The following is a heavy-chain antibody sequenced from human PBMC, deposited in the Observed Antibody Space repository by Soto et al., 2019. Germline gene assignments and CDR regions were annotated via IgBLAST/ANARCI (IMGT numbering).Heavy chain of an antibody. CDR1: GFTFRSYS. CDR3: ARHDSSGWGYYYYGMDV. J-gene: IGHJ6*02. Sequence: GGAPRLPCGAPGFTFRSYSMNWVRPAPGEGLEWVSSISSSSSYIYYADSVKGRFTISRDNAKNSLYLQMNSLRAEDTAVYYCARHDSSGWGYYYYGMDVWGQGTTVTVSS. D-gene: IGHD6-19*01. CDR2: ISSSSSYI. V-gene: IGHV3-21*01.